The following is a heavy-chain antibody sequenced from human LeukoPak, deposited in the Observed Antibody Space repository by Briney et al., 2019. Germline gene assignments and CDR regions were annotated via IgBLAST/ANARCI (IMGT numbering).Heavy chain of an antibody. J-gene: IGHJ4*02. Sequence: GRSLRLSCAASGFTFSSYAMHWVRQAPGKGLEWVAVISYDGSNKYYADSVKGRFTISRDNSKNTLYLQMNSLRAEDTAVYYCAGDRGAIAYFDYWGQGTLVTVSS. D-gene: IGHD2-2*01. V-gene: IGHV3-30-3*01. CDR3: AGDRGAIAYFDY. CDR2: ISYDGSNK. CDR1: GFTFSSYA.